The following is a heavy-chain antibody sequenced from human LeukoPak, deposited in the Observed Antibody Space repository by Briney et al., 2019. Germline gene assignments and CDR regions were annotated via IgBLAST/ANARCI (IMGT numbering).Heavy chain of an antibody. V-gene: IGHV4-61*02. CDR2: IYTSGST. D-gene: IGHD3-22*01. J-gene: IGHJ3*02. CDR1: GASISSGSYY. CDR3: ARRVYYDSSGTPFDI. Sequence: SETLSLTCTVSGASISSGSYYWSWIRQPAGKGLEWIGRIYTSGSTNYNPSLKSRVTISVDTSKNQFSLKLSSVTAADTAVYYCARRVYYDSSGTPFDIWGQGTMVTVSS.